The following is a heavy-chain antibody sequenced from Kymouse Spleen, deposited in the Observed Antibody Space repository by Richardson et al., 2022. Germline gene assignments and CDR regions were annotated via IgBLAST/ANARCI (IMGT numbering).Heavy chain of an antibody. Sequence: QLQLQESGPGLVKPSETLSLTCTVSGGSISSSSYYWGWIRQPPGKGLEWIGSIYYSGSTYYNPSLKSRVTISVDTSKNQFSLKLSSVTAADTAVYYCASRGAVAGRGFDYWGQGTLVTVSS. CDR3: ASRGAVAGRGFDY. J-gene: IGHJ4*02. CDR1: GGSISSSSYY. D-gene: IGHD6-19*01. CDR2: IYYSGST. V-gene: IGHV4-39*01.